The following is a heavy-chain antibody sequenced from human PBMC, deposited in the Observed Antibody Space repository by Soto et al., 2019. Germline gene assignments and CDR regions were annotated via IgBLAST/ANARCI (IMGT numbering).Heavy chain of an antibody. Sequence: SETLSLTCTVSGGSISSYYWSWIRQPPGKGLEWIGYIYYSGSTNYNPSLKSRVTISVDTSKNQFSLKLSSVTAADTAVYYCARDGQFEGANDASDIWGQGTMVTVSS. CDR1: GGSISSYY. D-gene: IGHD1-26*01. V-gene: IGHV4-59*01. J-gene: IGHJ3*02. CDR2: IYYSGST. CDR3: ARDGQFEGANDASDI.